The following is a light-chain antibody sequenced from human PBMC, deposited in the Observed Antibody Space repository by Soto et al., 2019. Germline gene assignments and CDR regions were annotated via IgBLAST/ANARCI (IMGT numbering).Light chain of an antibody. CDR2: GAS. Sequence: EIVMTQSPATLSVSPGERATLSCRASQSFSSNLAWYQQKPGQAPRLLTYGASTRATGIPARFSGSGSGTEFTLTISSLQSEDFAVYYCQHYNNWPTFGQGTKVEIK. CDR3: QHYNNWPT. CDR1: QSFSSN. V-gene: IGKV3-15*01. J-gene: IGKJ1*01.